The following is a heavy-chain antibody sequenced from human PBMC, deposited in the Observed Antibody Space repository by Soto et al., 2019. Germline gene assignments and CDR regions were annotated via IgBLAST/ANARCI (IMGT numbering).Heavy chain of an antibody. V-gene: IGHV5-51*01. J-gene: IGHJ6*02. CDR1: GYSFPSDW. CDR3: ASVPHSTTSYYAYPPGMDV. D-gene: IGHD2-2*01. CDR2: IYPADSDT. Sequence: PGESLKISCKGSGYSFPSDWIGWVRQMPGKGLEWMGSIYPADSDTRYSPSFQGQVTISAAKFIRTAYLEGGRMKASDSGVYYCASVPHSTTSYYAYPPGMDVWGQGTRVTVSS.